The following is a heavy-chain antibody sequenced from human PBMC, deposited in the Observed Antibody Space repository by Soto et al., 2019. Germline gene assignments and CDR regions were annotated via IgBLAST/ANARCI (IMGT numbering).Heavy chain of an antibody. CDR3: ARMGTYYGDFDF. D-gene: IGHD3-10*01. Sequence: PVGSLRLSCVASGFTFSNYGMHWVRQAPGKGLEWVGNILQDGSEQYYLDSVKDRFTISRDNSKNSLYLQMRSLRAEDTALYYCARMGTYYGDFDFWGQGTLVTVSS. CDR1: GFTFSNYG. J-gene: IGHJ4*02. CDR2: ILQDGSEQ. V-gene: IGHV3-7*03.